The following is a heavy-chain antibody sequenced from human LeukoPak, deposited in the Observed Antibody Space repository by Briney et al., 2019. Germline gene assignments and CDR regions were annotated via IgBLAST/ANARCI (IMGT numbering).Heavy chain of an antibody. J-gene: IGHJ5*02. CDR1: GYSFTSYS. V-gene: IGHV5-51*01. CDR3: ARGQYSSPYNWFDP. D-gene: IGHD6-13*01. Sequence: GEPLKISCKGSGYSFTSYSCGWVGQMPGKGLEWLGIIYPGDFNTRYSPSFQGQVTISADKSISNAYLQWSSLKASDTAMYYCARGQYSSPYNWFDPWGQGTLVTVSS. CDR2: IYPGDFNT.